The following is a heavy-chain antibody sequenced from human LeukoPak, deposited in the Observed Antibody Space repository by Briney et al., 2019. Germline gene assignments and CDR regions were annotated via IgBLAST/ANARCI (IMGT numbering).Heavy chain of an antibody. V-gene: IGHV1-69*05. Sequence: SVKVSCKASGGTFSSYAISWVRQAPGQGLEWMGGIIPIFGTANYAQKFQGRVTITTDESTSTAYMELRSLRSDDTAVYYCAATIEFWRGFDPWGQGTLVTVSS. CDR2: IIPIFGTA. D-gene: IGHD2/OR15-2a*01. CDR3: AATIEFWRGFDP. J-gene: IGHJ5*02. CDR1: GGTFSSYA.